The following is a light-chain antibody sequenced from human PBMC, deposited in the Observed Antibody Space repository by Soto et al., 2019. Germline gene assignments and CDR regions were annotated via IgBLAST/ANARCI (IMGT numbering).Light chain of an antibody. Sequence: QSALTQPRSVSGSPGQSVTMSCTGTSSDVGGYNFVSWYQHHPGKAPKVMIYDVSQRPSGVPGRFSGSKSGNTGYLTISGLQTEDEANYYCCSYAGSYTYWVFGGGTKLTVL. CDR2: DVS. CDR1: SSDVGGYNF. CDR3: CSYAGSYTYWV. V-gene: IGLV2-11*01. J-gene: IGLJ3*02.